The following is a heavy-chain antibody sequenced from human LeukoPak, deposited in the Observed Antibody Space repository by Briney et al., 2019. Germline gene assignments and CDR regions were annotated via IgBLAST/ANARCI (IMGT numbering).Heavy chain of an antibody. CDR1: GGSISSLNYY. Sequence: SETLSLTCSVSGGSISSLNYYWVWIRQPPGKGLEWFVTIFYSGTTYYHLSLKSRVTISVDTSKSQFSLKLNSVTAADTAVYYCARQDNSGTNFFSNWFDPWGQGTLVTVSS. CDR3: ARQDNSGTNFFSNWFDP. D-gene: IGHD1-26*01. CDR2: IFYSGTT. J-gene: IGHJ5*02. V-gene: IGHV4-39*01.